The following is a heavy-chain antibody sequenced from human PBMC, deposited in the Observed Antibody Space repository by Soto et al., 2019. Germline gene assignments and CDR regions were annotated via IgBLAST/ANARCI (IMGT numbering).Heavy chain of an antibody. J-gene: IGHJ4*02. Sequence: SGGFLRLSFAAPGFTFYSFALSCVRQAPGKGLEWVSAISGSGGSTYYADSVKGRFTISRDNSKNTLYLQMNSLRAEDTAVYYCAKERPLSASWGQGTLVTVSS. CDR3: AKERPLSAS. CDR2: ISGSGGST. V-gene: IGHV3-23*01. CDR1: GFTFYSFA.